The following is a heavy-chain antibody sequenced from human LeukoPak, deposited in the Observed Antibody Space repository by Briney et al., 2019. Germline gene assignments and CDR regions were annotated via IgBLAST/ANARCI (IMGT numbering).Heavy chain of an antibody. D-gene: IGHD3-22*01. Sequence: GASVKVSCKASGYTFTGYYMHWVRQAPGQGLEWMGWINPNSGGTNYAQKFQGRVTMTRDTSTSTAYMELSRLRSDDTAVYYCARDPPRSDYYDSSGLTENYWGQGTLVTVSS. J-gene: IGHJ4*02. CDR1: GYTFTGYY. CDR3: ARDPPRSDYYDSSGLTENY. CDR2: INPNSGGT. V-gene: IGHV1-2*02.